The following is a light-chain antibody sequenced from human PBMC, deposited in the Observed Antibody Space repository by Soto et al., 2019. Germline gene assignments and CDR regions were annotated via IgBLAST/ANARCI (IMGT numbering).Light chain of an antibody. CDR2: AAS. CDR3: QKYTNVPT. CDR1: QGISNY. V-gene: IGKV1-27*01. J-gene: IGKJ4*01. Sequence: DIQMTQSPSSLSASVGDRVTIACRASQGISNYLAWYQQIPGKVPKLLISAASTLQSGVPSRFSGSGSGTDFTLTISSLQPEDVATYYCQKYTNVPTFGGGTKEESK.